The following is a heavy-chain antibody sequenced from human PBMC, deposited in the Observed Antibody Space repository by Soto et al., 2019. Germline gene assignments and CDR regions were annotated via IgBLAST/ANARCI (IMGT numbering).Heavy chain of an antibody. CDR1: GDSISSGGSY. CDR2: IFYSGSF. D-gene: IGHD4-17*01. J-gene: IGHJ5*02. Sequence: PSETLSLTCTVSGDSISSGGSYWNWIRQRPGKGLEWMGYIFYSGSFYYTPSLRGRVMMSADTSKNQFYLRLSSVTAADTAVYFCARQILVYVSYGDYPSWFDPWGQGTLVTVSS. V-gene: IGHV4-31*03. CDR3: ARQILVYVSYGDYPSWFDP.